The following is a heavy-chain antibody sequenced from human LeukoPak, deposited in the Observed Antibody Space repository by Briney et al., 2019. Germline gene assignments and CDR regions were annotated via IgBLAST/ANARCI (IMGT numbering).Heavy chain of an antibody. CDR1: GGSFSGYY. Sequence: PSETLSLTCAVYGGSFSGYYWSWIRQPPGKGLEWIGEINHSGSTNYNPSLKSRVTMSVDTSKNQFSLKLSSVTAADTAVYYCARGRRGGSGSYYLPYNWFDPWGQGTLVTVSS. J-gene: IGHJ5*02. D-gene: IGHD3-10*01. CDR2: INHSGST. CDR3: ARGRRGGSGSYYLPYNWFDP. V-gene: IGHV4-34*01.